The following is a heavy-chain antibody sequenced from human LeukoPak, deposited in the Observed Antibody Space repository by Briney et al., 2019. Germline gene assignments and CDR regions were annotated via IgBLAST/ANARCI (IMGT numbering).Heavy chain of an antibody. CDR3: ARHGSASAPTFD. V-gene: IGHV4-38-2*02. CDR2: IYRTGNT. J-gene: IGHJ3*01. CDR1: GGSISSGAY. Sequence: SETLSLTCTVSGGSISSGAYWGWVQQPPGKGLEWIATIYRTGNTYYNPSLESRVTISVDTSKNQFSLKLSSVTAADTAVYYCARHGSASAPTFD. D-gene: IGHD1-26*01.